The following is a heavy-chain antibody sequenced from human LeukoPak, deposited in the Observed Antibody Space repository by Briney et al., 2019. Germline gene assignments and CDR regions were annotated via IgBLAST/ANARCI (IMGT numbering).Heavy chain of an antibody. CDR2: FYSGGST. CDR3: AKELKKTRGH. D-gene: IGHD1-14*01. J-gene: IGHJ4*02. Sequence: GGSLRLSCAASGFTVSSNYMSWVRQAPGKGLEWVSVFYSGGSTYYADSVKGRFTISRDNSKNTLYLQMNSLRAEDTAVYYCAKELKKTRGHWGQGTLVTVSS. CDR1: GFTVSSNY. V-gene: IGHV3-66*01.